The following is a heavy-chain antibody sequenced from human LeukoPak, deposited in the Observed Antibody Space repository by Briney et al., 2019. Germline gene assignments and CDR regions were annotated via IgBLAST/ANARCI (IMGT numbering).Heavy chain of an antibody. V-gene: IGHV3-53*01. CDR3: ARGWIQLWS. CDR1: GFSVISNY. J-gene: IGHJ4*02. CDR2: IYRGGST. D-gene: IGHD5-18*01. Sequence: GGSLRLSCAAPGFSVISNYMNWVRQSPGKGLELVSVIYRGGSTYYPDSVKGRFTISRDSSTNTLHLEMNSLRAEDTAVYYCARGWIQLWSWGQGTLVTVSS.